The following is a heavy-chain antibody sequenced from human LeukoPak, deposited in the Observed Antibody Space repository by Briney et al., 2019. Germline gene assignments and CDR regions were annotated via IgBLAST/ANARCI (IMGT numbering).Heavy chain of an antibody. Sequence: SETLSLTCAVYGGSFSGYYWSWIRQPPGKGLEWIGEINHSGSTNYNPSPKSRVTISVDTSKNQFSLKLSSVTAADTAVYYCARAPGGYWFDPWGQGTLVTVSS. J-gene: IGHJ5*02. CDR3: ARAPGGYWFDP. D-gene: IGHD3-16*01. CDR1: GGSFSGYY. V-gene: IGHV4-34*01. CDR2: INHSGST.